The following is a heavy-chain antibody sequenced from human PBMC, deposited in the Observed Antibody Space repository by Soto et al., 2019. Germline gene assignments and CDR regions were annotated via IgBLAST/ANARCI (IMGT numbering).Heavy chain of an antibody. CDR3: ARDLGGWYDYSYAMDV. CDR2: INPNSGGT. D-gene: IGHD6-19*01. V-gene: IGHV1-2*04. J-gene: IGHJ6*02. CDR1: GYTFTGYY. Sequence: ASVKVSCKASGYTFTGYYMHWVRQAPGQGLEWMGWINPNSGGTNYAQKFQGWVTMTRDTSISTAYMELSRLRSDDTAVYYCARDLGGWYDYSYAMDVWGQGTTVTV.